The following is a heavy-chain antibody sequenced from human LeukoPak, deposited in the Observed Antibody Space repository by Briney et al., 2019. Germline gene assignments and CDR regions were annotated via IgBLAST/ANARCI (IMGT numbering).Heavy chain of an antibody. CDR3: ARGDCTNGVCYTESARNYGMDV. CDR1: GGSISSSY. Sequence: PSETLSLTCTVSGGSISSSYWSWIRQPPGKGLEWIGYIYYSGSTNYNPSLKSRVTISVDTSKNQFSLKLSSVTAADTAVYYCARGDCTNGVCYTESARNYGMDVWGQGTTVTVSS. D-gene: IGHD2-8*01. J-gene: IGHJ6*02. CDR2: IYYSGST. V-gene: IGHV4-59*01.